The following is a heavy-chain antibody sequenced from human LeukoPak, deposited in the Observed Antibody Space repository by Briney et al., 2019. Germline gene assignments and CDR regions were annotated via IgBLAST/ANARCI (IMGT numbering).Heavy chain of an antibody. Sequence: GGSLRLSCAASGFTFSNYSMNWVRQAPGKGLEWVSSIGGSSNSMYYADSVKGRFTISRDNAKNSLYLQMNSLTAEDTAVYHCARDLLGSDYWGQGTLVTVSS. CDR2: IGGSSNSM. CDR3: ARDLLGSDY. V-gene: IGHV3-21*06. CDR1: GFTFSNYS. J-gene: IGHJ4*02. D-gene: IGHD2-8*02.